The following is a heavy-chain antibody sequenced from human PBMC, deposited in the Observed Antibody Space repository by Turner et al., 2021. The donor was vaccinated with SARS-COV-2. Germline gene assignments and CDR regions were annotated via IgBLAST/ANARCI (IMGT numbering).Heavy chain of an antibody. V-gene: IGHV3-21*01. D-gene: IGHD6-19*01. J-gene: IGHJ6*02. CDR2: ISSGSSYI. Sequence: EVQLVESGGGLVKPGGSLRLSCAASGFTFSAYTMNWVRQAPGKVLEWFSSISSGSSYIYYANSVKGRFTISRDNAKNSLYLQMNSLRADDTAVYYCARDVTMTQWLVPSYGMDVWGQGTTVTVSS. CDR1: GFTFSAYT. CDR3: ARDVTMTQWLVPSYGMDV.